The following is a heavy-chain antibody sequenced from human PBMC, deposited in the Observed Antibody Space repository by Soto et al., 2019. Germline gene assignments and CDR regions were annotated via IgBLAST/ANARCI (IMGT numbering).Heavy chain of an antibody. D-gene: IGHD3-10*01. CDR2: IYSSGST. V-gene: IGHV4-4*07. Sequence: LSLTCTVSGGSISSYYWSRIRQPAGKGLEWIGRIYSSGSTNYNPSLKSRVSMSVDSSKNQVFLKLTSVAAADTAIYYCARVKYGSGNYYNVYFDSWGQGALVTVSS. CDR3: ARVKYGSGNYYNVYFDS. J-gene: IGHJ4*02. CDR1: GGSISSYY.